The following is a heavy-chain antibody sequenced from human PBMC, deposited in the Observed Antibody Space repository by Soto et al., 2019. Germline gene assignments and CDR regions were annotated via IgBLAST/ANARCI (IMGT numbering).Heavy chain of an antibody. CDR3: ARGTIYLDY. J-gene: IGHJ4*02. CDR1: GLTVNTNY. Sequence: EVQLVETGGGLIQPGGSLRLSCAASGLTVNTNYMTWVRQAPGKGLEWVSYIYTGDGSYYAYSVKGRFTISVDNSEDTVYLQMKNLRAEDTAVYYCARGTIYLDYWGQGTLVTVSS. CDR2: IYTGDGS. D-gene: IGHD2-21*01. V-gene: IGHV3-53*02.